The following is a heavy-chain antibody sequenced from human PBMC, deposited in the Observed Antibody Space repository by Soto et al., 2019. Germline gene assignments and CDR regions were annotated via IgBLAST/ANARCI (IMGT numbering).Heavy chain of an antibody. Sequence: VGSLILSCAASGFTFSSYCMHWVRQAPGKGLEWVAVIWYDGSNKYYADSVKGRFTISRDNSKNTLYLQMNSLRAEDTAVYYCARDKVPAAPYYYGMDVWGQGTTVTVSS. CDR2: IWYDGSNK. V-gene: IGHV3-33*01. CDR1: GFTFSSYC. CDR3: ARDKVPAAPYYYGMDV. J-gene: IGHJ6*02. D-gene: IGHD2-2*01.